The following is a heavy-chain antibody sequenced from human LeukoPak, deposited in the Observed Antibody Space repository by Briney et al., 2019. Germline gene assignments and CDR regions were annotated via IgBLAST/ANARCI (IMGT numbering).Heavy chain of an antibody. J-gene: IGHJ4*02. CDR1: GGSISSSSYY. D-gene: IGHD3-22*01. CDR2: IYYSGST. V-gene: IGHV4-39*07. Sequence: PSETLSLTCTVSGGSISSSSYYWGWIRQPPGKGLEWIGSIYYSGSTYYNPSLKSRVTISVDTSKNQFSLKLSSVTAADTAVYYCANQYYYDSSGGRDYWGQGTLVTVSS. CDR3: ANQYYYDSSGGRDY.